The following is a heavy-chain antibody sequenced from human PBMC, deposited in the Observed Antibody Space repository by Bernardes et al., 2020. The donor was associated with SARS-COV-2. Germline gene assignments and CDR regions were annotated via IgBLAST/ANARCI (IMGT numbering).Heavy chain of an antibody. J-gene: IGHJ6*02. CDR2: FNPNSGFP. CDR1: GYTFIGYY. CDR3: ARDPEATAAAKLAYYYYGMDV. V-gene: IGHV1-2*02. D-gene: IGHD2-2*01. Sequence: ALVKVSCMASGYTFIGYYMHRVRQAPGQVLEWMGWFNPNSGFPNYAQKFQGRVTMTRYTSISTAYMELRSLSSDDTAVYYCARDPEATAAAKLAYYYYGMDVWGQGTTVIVSS.